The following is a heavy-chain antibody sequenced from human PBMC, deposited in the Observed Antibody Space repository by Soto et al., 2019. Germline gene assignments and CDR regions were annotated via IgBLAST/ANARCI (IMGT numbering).Heavy chain of an antibody. D-gene: IGHD6-13*01. J-gene: IGHJ3*02. Sequence: SENLSLTCTVSGDFITSSSYHWGWIRQPPGKGLEWIGSFYYSGNTNYNPSLKSRVTISVDTSKNQFSLKVNSVIAADTAVYYCARHYLSSSWAPAFDIWVQGTMVTVSS. V-gene: IGHV4-39*01. CDR2: FYYSGNT. CDR3: ARHYLSSSWAPAFDI. CDR1: GDFITSSSYH.